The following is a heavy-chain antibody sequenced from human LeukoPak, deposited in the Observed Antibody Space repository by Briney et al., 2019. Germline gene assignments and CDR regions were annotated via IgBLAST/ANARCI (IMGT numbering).Heavy chain of an antibody. CDR3: AIDYGDYVY. CDR1: GFTFSDYR. Sequence: GGSLRLSCAASGFTFSDYRMTWVRQAPGKGLEWVSSISSSSNYIYYADSLRGRFTISRDNAKNSLYLRMSSLRAEDTAVYYCAIDYGDYVYWGQGTLVTVSS. J-gene: IGHJ4*02. CDR2: ISSSSNYI. D-gene: IGHD4-17*01. V-gene: IGHV3-21*01.